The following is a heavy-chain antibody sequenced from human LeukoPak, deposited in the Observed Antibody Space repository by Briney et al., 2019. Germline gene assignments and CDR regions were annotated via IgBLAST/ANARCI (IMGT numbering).Heavy chain of an antibody. V-gene: IGHV3-66*02. CDR3: AREFSGSYSFDY. D-gene: IGHD1-26*01. CDR1: GFTFSSYE. Sequence: GGSLRLSCAASGFTFSSYEMNWVRQAPGKGLEWVSVIYSGGSTYYADSVKGRFTISRDNSKNTLYLQMNSLRAEDTAVYYFAREFSGSYSFDYWGQGTLVTVSS. J-gene: IGHJ4*02. CDR2: IYSGGST.